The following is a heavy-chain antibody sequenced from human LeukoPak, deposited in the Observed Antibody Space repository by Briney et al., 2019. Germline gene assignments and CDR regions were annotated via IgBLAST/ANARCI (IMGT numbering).Heavy chain of an antibody. Sequence: GGSLRLSCAASGFTFSSYSMNWVRQAPGKGLEWVSSISSSSSYIYYADSVKGRFTISRDNAKNSLYPQMNSLRAEDTAVYYCARERAARSRVDYWGQGTLVTVSS. CDR3: ARERAARSRVDY. V-gene: IGHV3-21*01. CDR1: GFTFSSYS. D-gene: IGHD6-6*01. J-gene: IGHJ4*02. CDR2: ISSSSSYI.